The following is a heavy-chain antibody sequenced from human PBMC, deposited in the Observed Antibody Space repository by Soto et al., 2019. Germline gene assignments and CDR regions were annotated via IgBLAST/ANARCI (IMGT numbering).Heavy chain of an antibody. Sequence: SETLSLTCTVSGGSITSYYWSWIRQPAEKRLEWIGRIYHTGSVNYNPSLQSRATMSVDTSKNQVSLKVTSVTAADAAVYYCARDMRVFGGIDVWGQGTTVTVSS. CDR3: ARDMRVFGGIDV. CDR2: IYHTGSV. J-gene: IGHJ6*02. V-gene: IGHV4-4*07. D-gene: IGHD3-16*01. CDR1: GGSITSYY.